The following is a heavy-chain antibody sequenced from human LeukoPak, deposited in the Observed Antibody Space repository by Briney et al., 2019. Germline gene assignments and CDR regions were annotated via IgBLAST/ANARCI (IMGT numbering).Heavy chain of an antibody. CDR1: GGSLSGYY. CDR2: INHSGST. CDR3: ARVTMIVVANWFDP. V-gene: IGHV4-34*01. Sequence: PSETLSLTCAVYGGSLSGYYWSWIRQPPGKGLEWIGEINHSGSTNYNPSLKSRVTISVDTSKNQFSLKLSSVTAADTAVYYCARVTMIVVANWFDPWGQGTLVTVSS. D-gene: IGHD3-22*01. J-gene: IGHJ5*02.